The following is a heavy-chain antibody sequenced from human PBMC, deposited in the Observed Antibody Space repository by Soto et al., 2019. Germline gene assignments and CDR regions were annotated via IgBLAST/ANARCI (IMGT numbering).Heavy chain of an antibody. CDR1: GYTFTSYY. D-gene: IGHD2-15*01. V-gene: IGHV1-46*03. CDR2: INPSGGST. J-gene: IGHJ4*02. CDR3: ARDHCSGGSCYPRGAFDY. Sequence: ASVKVSFKASGYTFTSYYMHWVRQAPGQGLEWMGIINPSGGSTSYAQKFQGRVTMTRDTSTSTVYMELSSLRSEDTAVYYCARDHCSGGSCYPRGAFDYWGQGTLVTVSS.